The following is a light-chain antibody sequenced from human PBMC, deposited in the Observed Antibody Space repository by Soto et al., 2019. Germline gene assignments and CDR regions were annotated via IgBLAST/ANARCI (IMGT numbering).Light chain of an antibody. CDR2: AAS. Sequence: DIQLTQSPSFLSASVGDRVTITCRASQSISSYLNWYQQKPGKAPKLLIYAASSLQSGVPSRFSGSGSGTDFTLTISSLQPEDFATYYCQQSYSTPITFGQGTRLENK. CDR3: QQSYSTPIT. CDR1: QSISSY. V-gene: IGKV1-39*01. J-gene: IGKJ5*01.